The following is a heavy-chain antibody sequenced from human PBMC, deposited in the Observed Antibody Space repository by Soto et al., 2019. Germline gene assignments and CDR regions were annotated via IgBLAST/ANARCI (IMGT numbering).Heavy chain of an antibody. V-gene: IGHV4-4*07. D-gene: IGHD2-15*01. CDR2: IYSRGDS. CDR1: GGSIRSHY. CDR3: AGIREDIYYGMDV. J-gene: IGHJ6*02. Sequence: SETLSLTCSVSGGSIRSHYWNWIRQPAGKGLEWIGRIYSRGDSNYNPSLKSRVTMLVDTSKNEFSLRLNSVTAADTAVYYCAGIREDIYYGMDVWGQGTTVTVSS.